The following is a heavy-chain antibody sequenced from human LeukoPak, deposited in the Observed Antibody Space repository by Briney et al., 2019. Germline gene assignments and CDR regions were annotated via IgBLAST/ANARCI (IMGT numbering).Heavy chain of an antibody. CDR1: GFTFSSYA. Sequence: GGSVRLSCAASGFTFSSYAMSWVRQAPGKGLEWVSAISGSGGSTYYADSVKGRFTISRDNSKNTLYLQMNSLRAEDTAVYYCAKEVRFLEWLKSLDYWGQGTLVTVSS. CDR3: AKEVRFLEWLKSLDY. V-gene: IGHV3-23*01. J-gene: IGHJ4*02. CDR2: ISGSGGST. D-gene: IGHD3-3*01.